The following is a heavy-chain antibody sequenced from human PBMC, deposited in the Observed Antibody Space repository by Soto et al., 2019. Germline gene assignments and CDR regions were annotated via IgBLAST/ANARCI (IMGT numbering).Heavy chain of an antibody. D-gene: IGHD7-27*01. CDR2: IKSKTDGGTT. J-gene: IGHJ2*01. V-gene: IGHV3-15*01. CDR1: GFTFSNAW. CDR3: TTANWGSNWYFDL. Sequence: PGGSLRLSCAASGFTFSNAWMSWVRQAPGKGLEWVGRIKSKTDGGTTDYAAPVKGRFTISRDDSKNTLYLQMNSLKTEDTAAYYCTTANWGSNWYFDLWGRGTLVTVSS.